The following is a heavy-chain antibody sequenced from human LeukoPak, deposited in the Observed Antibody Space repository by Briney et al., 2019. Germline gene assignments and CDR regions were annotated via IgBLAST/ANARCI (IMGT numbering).Heavy chain of an antibody. D-gene: IGHD3-3*01. CDR3: ARGRYYDFWSGPSPLDY. CDR1: GFTVSSNY. J-gene: IGHJ4*02. Sequence: PGGSLRLSCAASGFTVSSNYMSWVRQAPGKGLEWVSVIYGGGSTYYADSVKGRFTISRDNSKNTLYLQMNSLRAEDTAVYYCARGRYYDFWSGPSPLDYWGQGTLVTVSS. V-gene: IGHV3-66*01. CDR2: IYGGGST.